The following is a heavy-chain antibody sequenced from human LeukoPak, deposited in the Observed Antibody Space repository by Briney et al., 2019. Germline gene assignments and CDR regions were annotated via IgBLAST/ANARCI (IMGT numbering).Heavy chain of an antibody. Sequence: PSETLSLTCTVSGGSISSYYWSWIRQPPGKGLEWIGEINHSGSTNYNPSLKSRVTISVDTSKNQFSLKLSSVTAADTAVYYCARLRVAAAAIDYWGQGTLVTVSS. CDR2: INHSGST. V-gene: IGHV4-34*01. CDR3: ARLRVAAAAIDY. J-gene: IGHJ4*02. CDR1: GGSISSYY. D-gene: IGHD6-13*01.